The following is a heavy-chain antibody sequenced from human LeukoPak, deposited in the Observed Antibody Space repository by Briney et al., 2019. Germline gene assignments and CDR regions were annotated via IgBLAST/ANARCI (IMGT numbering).Heavy chain of an antibody. Sequence: GASVKVSCKASGGTFSSYALSWVRQAPGQGLEWMGRIIPILGIANYAQKFQGRVTITADKSTSTAYMELSSLRSEDTAVYYCARAGVVPAAMPWFDPWGQGTLVTVSS. CDR2: IIPILGIA. D-gene: IGHD2-2*01. V-gene: IGHV1-69*04. J-gene: IGHJ5*02. CDR1: GGTFSSYA. CDR3: ARAGVVPAAMPWFDP.